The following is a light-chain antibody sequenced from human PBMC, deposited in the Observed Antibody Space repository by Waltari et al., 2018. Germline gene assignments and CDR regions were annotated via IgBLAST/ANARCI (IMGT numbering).Light chain of an antibody. CDR2: TAS. CDR1: RDISNW. Sequence: DIQMTQSPSSVSAYVGDRVPITCRASRDISNWLAWYQQKPGKAPKLLIYTASSLQSGVPSRFSGSGSGTDFTLTINRLQPEDFATYYCQQANGFPLSFGGGTKVEIK. V-gene: IGKV1-12*01. CDR3: QQANGFPLS. J-gene: IGKJ4*01.